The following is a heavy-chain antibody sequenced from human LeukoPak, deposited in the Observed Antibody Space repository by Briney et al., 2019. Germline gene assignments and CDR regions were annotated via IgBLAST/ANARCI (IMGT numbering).Heavy chain of an antibody. CDR3: ARGDSSGYYSSFDY. V-gene: IGHV3-53*01. D-gene: IGHD3-22*01. CDR2: IYSGGST. J-gene: IGHJ4*02. Sequence: GGSLRLSCAASGFTVSSNYMSWVRQAPGKGLEWVSVIYSGGSTYYADSVKGRFTISRDNSKNTLYLQMNSLRAEDTAVYYRARGDSSGYYSSFDYWGQGTLVTVSS. CDR1: GFTVSSNY.